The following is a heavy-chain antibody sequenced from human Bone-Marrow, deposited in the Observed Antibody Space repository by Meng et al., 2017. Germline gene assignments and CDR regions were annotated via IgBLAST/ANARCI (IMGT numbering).Heavy chain of an antibody. CDR1: GGPFSGYY. J-gene: IGHJ5*02. V-gene: IGHV4-34*01. Sequence: VSLQQWGAGLFKPSGTLSLTCAVYGGPFSGYYWSWIRQPPGKGLDWSGEINHSGSTNYNPSLKSRVTISVDTSKNQFSLKLSSVTAADTAVYYCASGYCSGGSCQVGWFDPWGQGTLVTVSS. CDR2: INHSGST. CDR3: ASGYCSGGSCQVGWFDP. D-gene: IGHD2-15*01.